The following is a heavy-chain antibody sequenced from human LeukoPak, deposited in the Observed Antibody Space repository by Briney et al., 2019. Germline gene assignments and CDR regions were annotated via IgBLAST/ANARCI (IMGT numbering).Heavy chain of an antibody. D-gene: IGHD2-15*01. CDR1: GGSFSGYY. V-gene: IGHV4-34*01. CDR3: ARGLPSRFDP. J-gene: IGHJ5*02. CDR2: INHSGST. Sequence: SETLSLTCAVNGGSFSGYYWSWIRQPPGKGLEWIGEINHSGSTNYNPSLKSRVTISVDTSKNQFSLKLSSVTAADTAVYYCARGLPSRFDPWGQGTLVTVSS.